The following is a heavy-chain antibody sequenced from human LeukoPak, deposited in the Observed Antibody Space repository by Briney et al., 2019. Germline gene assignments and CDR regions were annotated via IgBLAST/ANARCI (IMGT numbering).Heavy chain of an antibody. CDR2: INHSGST. J-gene: IGHJ4*02. CDR3: ARDSWFGELLFDY. Sequence: SETLSLTCAVYGGSFSGYYWSWIRQPPGKGLEWLGEINHSGSTNYNPSLKSRVTISVDTSKNQFSLKLSSATAADTAVYYCARDSWFGELLFDYWGQGTLVTVSS. D-gene: IGHD3-10*01. V-gene: IGHV4-34*01. CDR1: GGSFSGYY.